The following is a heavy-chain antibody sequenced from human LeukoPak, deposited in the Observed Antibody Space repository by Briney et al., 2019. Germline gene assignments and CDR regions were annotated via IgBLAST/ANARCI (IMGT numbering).Heavy chain of an antibody. V-gene: IGHV1-46*01. J-gene: IGHJ4*02. D-gene: IGHD3-10*01. CDR1: GYTFTSYY. Sequence: ASVKVSCKASGYTFTSYYMHWVRQAPGQGLEWMGIINPSGGSTSYAQKFQGRVTMTRDTSTSTVYMELSSLRSEDTAVYYCATTSYYYRSGPRALDYWGQGTLVTVSS. CDR2: INPSGGST. CDR3: ATTSYYYRSGPRALDY.